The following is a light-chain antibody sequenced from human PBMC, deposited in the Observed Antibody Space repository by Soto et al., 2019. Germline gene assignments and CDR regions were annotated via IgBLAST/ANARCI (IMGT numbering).Light chain of an antibody. Sequence: QSALTQPASVSGSLGQSITISCTGTSSDVGGYNYVSWYQQHPGKAPKLMIYAVTNRPSGVSNRFSGSKSGNTASLTISGLQAEDEADYYCSSCTSTSSLVFGGGTKLTVL. CDR2: AVT. V-gene: IGLV2-14*03. J-gene: IGLJ2*01. CDR1: SSDVGGYNY. CDR3: SSCTSTSSLV.